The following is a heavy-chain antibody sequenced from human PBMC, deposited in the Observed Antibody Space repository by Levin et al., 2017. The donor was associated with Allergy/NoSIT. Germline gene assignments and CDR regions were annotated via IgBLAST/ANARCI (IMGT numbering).Heavy chain of an antibody. CDR2: IYYSGST. V-gene: IGHV4-39*01. CDR1: GGSISSSSYY. D-gene: IGHD2-2*01. Sequence: SETLSLTCTVSGGSISSSSYYWGWIRQPPGKGLEWIGSIYYSGSTYYNPSLKSRVTISVDTSKNQFSLKLSSVTAADTAVYYCARGKYCSSTSCYDYWGQGTLVTVSS. CDR3: ARGKYCSSTSCYDY. J-gene: IGHJ4*02.